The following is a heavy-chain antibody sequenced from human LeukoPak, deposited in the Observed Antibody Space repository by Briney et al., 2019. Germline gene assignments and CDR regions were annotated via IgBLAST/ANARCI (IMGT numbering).Heavy chain of an antibody. CDR1: GYTFTSYG. Sequence: GASVKVSCKASGYTFTSYGISWVRQAPGQGLEWMGWIRAYNGNTNYAQNLQGRVTMTTDTSTSTAYMELRSLRSDDTAMYYCARSYNYYGSGSYYKPLDYWGQGTLVTVSS. CDR2: IRAYNGNT. CDR3: ARSYNYYGSGSYYKPLDY. D-gene: IGHD3-10*01. J-gene: IGHJ4*02. V-gene: IGHV1-18*01.